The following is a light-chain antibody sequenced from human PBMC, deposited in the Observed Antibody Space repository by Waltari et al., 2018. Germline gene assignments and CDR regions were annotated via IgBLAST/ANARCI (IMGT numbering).Light chain of an antibody. CDR1: QSLLYSNGNTY. CDR3: MQALQTPLT. Sequence: DIVMTQTPLSLPVTPGEPASISCKSSQSLLYSNGNTYLYWYLQKPGQPPRLLIYRVSNRFSGVPDRFSGSGSGTDFTLKISRVEAEDVGVYYCMQALQTPLTFGGGTKVEIK. CDR2: RVS. V-gene: IGKV2-29*02. J-gene: IGKJ4*01.